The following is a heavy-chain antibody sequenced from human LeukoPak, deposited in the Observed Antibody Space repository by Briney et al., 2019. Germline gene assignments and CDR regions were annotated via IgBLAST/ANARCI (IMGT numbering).Heavy chain of an antibody. D-gene: IGHD3-10*01. Sequence: GGSLRLSCAASGFTFSGSAMHWVRQASGKGLEWVGRIRSKANSYATAYAASVKGRFTISRDDSKNTAYLQMNSLKTEGTAVYYCTSMVRGVIITDYWGQGTLVTVSS. CDR3: TSMVRGVIITDY. CDR1: GFTFSGSA. V-gene: IGHV3-73*01. CDR2: IRSKANSYAT. J-gene: IGHJ4*02.